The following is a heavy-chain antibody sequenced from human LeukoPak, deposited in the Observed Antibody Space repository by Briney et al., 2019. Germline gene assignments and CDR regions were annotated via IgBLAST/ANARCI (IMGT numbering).Heavy chain of an antibody. V-gene: IGHV4-4*07. CDR1: GGSISSYY. CDR2: IYTSGST. D-gene: IGHD3-10*01. J-gene: IGHJ5*02. Sequence: PSETLSLTCTVSGGSISSYYWSWIRQPAGKGLEWIGRIYTSGSTNYNPSLKSRVTMSVDTSKNQFSLKLSSVTAADTAVYYCARDTVTRKYGSGSIYWFDPWGQGTLVTVPS. CDR3: ARDTVTRKYGSGSIYWFDP.